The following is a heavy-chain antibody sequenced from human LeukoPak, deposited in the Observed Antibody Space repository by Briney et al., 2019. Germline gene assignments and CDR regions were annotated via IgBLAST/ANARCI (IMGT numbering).Heavy chain of an antibody. V-gene: IGHV3-23*01. Sequence: GGSLRLSCAASGFTFSNYAMAWVRQAPGKGLEWVSGISGSGGSTYYADSVKGRFTISRDNSKNTLYLQMNSLRAEDTAVYYCANELYSSSWTFDYWGQGTLVTVSS. J-gene: IGHJ4*02. CDR3: ANELYSSSWTFDY. CDR1: GFTFSNYA. D-gene: IGHD6-13*01. CDR2: ISGSGGST.